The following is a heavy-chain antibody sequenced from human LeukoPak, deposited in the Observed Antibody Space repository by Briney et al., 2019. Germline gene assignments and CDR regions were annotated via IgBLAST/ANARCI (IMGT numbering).Heavy chain of an antibody. CDR2: FDPEDGGT. CDR1: GYTLTELS. J-gene: IGHJ4*02. Sequence: ASVKVSCKVSGYTLTELSMHWVRQAPGKGLEWMGGFDPEDGGTIYAQKFQGRVTMTEDTSTDTAYMELSSLRSEDTAVYYCATGGYYYDSSGYYYDYWGQGTLVTVSS. D-gene: IGHD3-22*01. CDR3: ATGGYYYDSSGYYYDY. V-gene: IGHV1-24*01.